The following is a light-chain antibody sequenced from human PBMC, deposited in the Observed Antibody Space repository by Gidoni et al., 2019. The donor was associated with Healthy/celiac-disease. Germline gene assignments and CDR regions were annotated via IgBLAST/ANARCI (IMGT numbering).Light chain of an antibody. CDR3: QQYYSTPWT. CDR1: QSVLYSSKNKNY. J-gene: IGKJ1*01. V-gene: IGKV4-1*01. Sequence: DIVMTQSPASLAVSLGERATINCKASQSVLYSSKNKNYLAWYQQKPGQPPKLLIYWASTRESGVPDRFSGSGSGTDFTLTISSLQAEDVAVYYCQQYYSTPWTFGQXTKVEIK. CDR2: WAS.